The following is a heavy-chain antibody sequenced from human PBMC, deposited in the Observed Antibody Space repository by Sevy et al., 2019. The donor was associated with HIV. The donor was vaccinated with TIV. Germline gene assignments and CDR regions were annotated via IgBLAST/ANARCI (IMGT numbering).Heavy chain of an antibody. CDR3: ARRAEATSYFDY. Sequence: SETLSLTCAVYGGSFSGYYWSWIRQPPGKGLEWKWEINHSGSTNYNPSLKSRVTISVDTSKNKYSLKLSSVTAAGTAVYYCARRAEATSYFDYWGQGTLVTVSS. CDR1: GGSFSGYY. J-gene: IGHJ4*02. CDR2: INHSGST. D-gene: IGHD5-12*01. V-gene: IGHV4-34*01.